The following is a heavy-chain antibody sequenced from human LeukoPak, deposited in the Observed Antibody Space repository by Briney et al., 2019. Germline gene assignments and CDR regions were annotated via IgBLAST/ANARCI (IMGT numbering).Heavy chain of an antibody. Sequence: PSETLSLTCSVSGGSIRSTTYYWGWIRQPPGKGLEWIGSIYYSGNTYYSPSLMSRVTISVDTSKNQFSLNLSSVTAADTAVYFCARAPHFFDTSGSRYYFDYWGQGALVTVSS. CDR2: IYYSGNT. CDR3: ARAPHFFDTSGSRYYFDY. D-gene: IGHD3-22*01. V-gene: IGHV4-39*07. CDR1: GGSIRSTTYY. J-gene: IGHJ4*02.